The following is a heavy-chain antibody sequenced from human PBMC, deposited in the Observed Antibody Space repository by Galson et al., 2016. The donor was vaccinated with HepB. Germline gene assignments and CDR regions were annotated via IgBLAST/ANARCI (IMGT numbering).Heavy chain of an antibody. V-gene: IGHV3-9*01. Sequence: SLRLSCAASGFTFEDYAMHWVRQAPGKGLEWVSSITSNRGRIDYAASVKGRLTISRDNAKNSLYLQMNSLRTEDTALYYCAKDISAYYYYGMVVWGQGTTVTVSS. CDR3: AKDISAYYYYGMVV. CDR1: GFTFEDYA. CDR2: ITSNRGRI. J-gene: IGHJ6*02.